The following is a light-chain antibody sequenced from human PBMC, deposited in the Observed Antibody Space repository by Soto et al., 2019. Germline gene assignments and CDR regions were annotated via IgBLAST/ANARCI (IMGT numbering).Light chain of an antibody. J-gene: IGKJ1*01. Sequence: IVFAQSPSTPSLSPGDRAPPSCRASQSLDRNSLAWYQQKPGQPHRLLIHGAYRRAAGIQDRFSGSGSGTDFALTITRLEAADFAVYYCKQYGRSPWTFGQGTKVDIK. CDR3: KQYGRSPWT. CDR1: QSLDRNS. V-gene: IGKV3-20*01. CDR2: GAY.